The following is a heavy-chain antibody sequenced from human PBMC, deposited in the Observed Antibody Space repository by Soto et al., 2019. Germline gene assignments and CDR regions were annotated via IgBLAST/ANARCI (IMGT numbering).Heavy chain of an antibody. CDR2: ITWNSGSR. V-gene: IGHV3-9*01. Sequence: EVQLVESGGGLVQPGRSLRLSCPASGFTFDDYAMPWVRQGPGKGLEWVSGITWNSGSRDYAASVKGRFTISRDNAKNSLFLQMSSLRAEDTAFYYCAKASGNSLTSFYFYHMDVWGQGTTVTVSS. D-gene: IGHD3-10*01. CDR3: AKASGNSLTSFYFYHMDV. J-gene: IGHJ6*02. CDR1: GFTFDDYA.